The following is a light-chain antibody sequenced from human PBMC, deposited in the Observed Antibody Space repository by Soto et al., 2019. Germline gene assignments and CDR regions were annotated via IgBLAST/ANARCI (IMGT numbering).Light chain of an antibody. CDR2: AAS. V-gene: IGKV1-9*01. CDR3: QQANSFPIT. CDR1: QGISSY. J-gene: IGKJ5*01. Sequence: DIQLTQSPSLLSAPVRDSGTITCRASQGISSYLAWYQQKPGKAPKLLSYAASTLQSGVPSRFRGSGSGTDFTLTISSLKPEDFETYYCQQANSFPITFGQGTRLEI.